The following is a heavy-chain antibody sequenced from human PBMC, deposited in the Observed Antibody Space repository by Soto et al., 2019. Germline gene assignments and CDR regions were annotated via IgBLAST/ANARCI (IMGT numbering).Heavy chain of an antibody. CDR2: IYYSGST. J-gene: IGHJ3*02. CDR3: ARVRLPGYCSGGSCYSAAFDI. Sequence: SETLSLTCTVSGGSISSGDYYWSWIRQPPXKGLEWIGYIYYSGSTYYNPSLKSRVTISVDTSKNQFSLKLSSVTAADTAVYYCARVRLPGYCSGGSCYSAAFDILGQGTMVTVSS. CDR1: GGSISSGDYY. D-gene: IGHD2-15*01. V-gene: IGHV4-30-4*01.